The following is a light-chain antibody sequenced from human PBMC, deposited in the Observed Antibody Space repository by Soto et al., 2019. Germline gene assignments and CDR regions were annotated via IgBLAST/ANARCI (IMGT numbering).Light chain of an antibody. V-gene: IGKV3-11*01. Sequence: EIVLTQSPATLSLSPGERATLSCRASQSVSSYLAWYQQKPGQAPRLLIYDASNRATGIPARFSGSGSGTDFTLTSSSLEPEDFSVYYCQQLSNWPPATFGQGTKVEIK. CDR3: QQLSNWPPAT. J-gene: IGKJ1*01. CDR2: DAS. CDR1: QSVSSY.